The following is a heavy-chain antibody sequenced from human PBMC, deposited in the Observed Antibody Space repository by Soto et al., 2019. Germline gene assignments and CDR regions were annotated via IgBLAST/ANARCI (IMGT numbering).Heavy chain of an antibody. CDR1: GGSISSSSYY. CDR3: ARRGLFHVNAFDI. J-gene: IGHJ3*02. CDR2: IYYSGST. V-gene: IGHV4-39*01. Sequence: QLQLQESGPGLVKPSETLSLTCTVSGGSISSSSYYWGWIRQPPGKGLEWIGSIYYSGSTYYNPSLKSRATISVDTSKNQFSLKLSSVTAADTAVYHCARRGLFHVNAFDIWGQGTMVTVSS. D-gene: IGHD3-22*01.